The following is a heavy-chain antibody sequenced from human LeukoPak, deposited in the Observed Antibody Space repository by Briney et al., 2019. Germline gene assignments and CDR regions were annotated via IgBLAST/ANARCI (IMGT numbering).Heavy chain of an antibody. D-gene: IGHD3-22*01. Sequence: PSETLSLTCAVYGGSFSGYYWSWIRQPPGKGLEWIGEINHSGSTNHNPSLKSRVIMSVDTSKNQFSLSLRSLTAADTAVYYCARRESSGFYYFFFDFWAQGTLVTVSS. CDR1: GGSFSGYY. J-gene: IGHJ4*02. CDR3: ARRESSGFYYFFFDF. CDR2: INHSGST. V-gene: IGHV4-34*01.